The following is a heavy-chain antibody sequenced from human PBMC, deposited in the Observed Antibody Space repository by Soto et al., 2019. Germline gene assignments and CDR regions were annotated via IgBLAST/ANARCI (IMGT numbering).Heavy chain of an antibody. J-gene: IGHJ3*02. CDR1: QFTFSNYG. CDR2: ISGSGGSR. Sequence: EVRLLESGGGLVQRGGSLRLSCAASQFTFSNYGMNWVRQAPGKGLEWVSGISGSGGSRYYADAVKGRFTISRDDSKNRMYPQMNRMTVVDTAVYYCAKTVNGDSYGYAFDIWGPGTLVTVSS. V-gene: IGHV3-23*01. CDR3: AKTVNGDSYGYAFDI. D-gene: IGHD3-10*01.